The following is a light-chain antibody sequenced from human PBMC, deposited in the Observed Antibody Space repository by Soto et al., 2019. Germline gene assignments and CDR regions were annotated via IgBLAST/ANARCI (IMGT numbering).Light chain of an antibody. V-gene: IGLV1-44*01. CDR2: SNN. CDR3: AAWDDSLNGVV. CDR1: TSNIGTKT. J-gene: IGLJ2*01. Sequence: QSVLTQPPSASGTPGQRVTISCSGSTSNIGTKTVNWYQQLPGTAPKLLMYSNNQRPSGVPDRFSGSKSSTSASLAISGLQSEDEADYYCAAWDDSLNGVVFGGGTKVTVL.